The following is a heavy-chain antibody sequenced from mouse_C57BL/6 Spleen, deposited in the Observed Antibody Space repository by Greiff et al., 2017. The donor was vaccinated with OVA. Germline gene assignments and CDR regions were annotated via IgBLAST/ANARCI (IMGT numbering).Heavy chain of an antibody. V-gene: IGHV1-82*01. D-gene: IGHD1-1*01. CDR1: GYAFSSSW. CDR2: IYPGDGDT. CDR3: ARGDFYDGSSY. J-gene: IGHJ2*01. Sequence: QVQLQESGPELVKPGASVKISCKASGYAFSSSWMNWVKQRPGKGLEWIGRIYPGDGDTNYNGKFKGKATLTADKSSSTAYMQLSSLTSEDSAVYFCARGDFYDGSSYWGQGTTLTVSS.